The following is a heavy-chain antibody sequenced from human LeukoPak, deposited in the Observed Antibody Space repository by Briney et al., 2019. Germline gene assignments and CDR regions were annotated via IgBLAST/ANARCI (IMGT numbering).Heavy chain of an antibody. J-gene: IGHJ4*02. V-gene: IGHV3-23*01. Sequence: PGGSLRLSCAASGFTFSTYAMSWVRQAPGKGLEWVSAISSSGDKTYYADSVKGRFTVSRDSSKNTLYLQMSSLSAEDTAVYYCAKGGSDYGNYGYSFDYWGRGTLVTVSS. CDR2: ISSSGDKT. CDR3: AKGGSDYGNYGYSFDY. CDR1: GFTFSTYA. D-gene: IGHD4-11*01.